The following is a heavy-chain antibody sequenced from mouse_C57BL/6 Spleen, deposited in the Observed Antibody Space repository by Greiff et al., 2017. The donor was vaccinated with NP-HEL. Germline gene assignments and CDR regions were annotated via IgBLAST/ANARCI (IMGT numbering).Heavy chain of an antibody. CDR1: GYTFTDYY. CDR3: ARTEGTGAMDY. V-gene: IGHV1-26*01. D-gene: IGHD3-3*01. CDR2: INPNNGGT. Sequence: VQLQQSGPELVKPGASVKISCKASGYTFTDYYMNWVKQSHGKSLEWIGDINPNNGGTSYNQKFKGKATLTVDKSSSTAYMELRSLTSEDSAVYYCARTEGTGAMDYWGQGTSVTVSS. J-gene: IGHJ4*01.